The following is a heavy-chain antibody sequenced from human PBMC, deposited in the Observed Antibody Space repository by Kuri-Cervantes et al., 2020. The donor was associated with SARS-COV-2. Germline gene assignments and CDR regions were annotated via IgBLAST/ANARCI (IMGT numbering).Heavy chain of an antibody. J-gene: IGHJ6*02. V-gene: IGHV1-46*01. CDR2: INPSGGST. CDR3: ARDSRGAPGIAAAATLGNYGMDV. Sequence: ASVKVSCKASGYTFTSYYMHWVRQAPGQGLEWMGIINPSGGSTSYAQRFQGRVTMTRDTSTSTVYMELSSLRSEDTAVYYCARDSRGAPGIAAAATLGNYGMDVWGQGTLVTVSS. CDR1: GYTFTSYY. D-gene: IGHD6-13*01.